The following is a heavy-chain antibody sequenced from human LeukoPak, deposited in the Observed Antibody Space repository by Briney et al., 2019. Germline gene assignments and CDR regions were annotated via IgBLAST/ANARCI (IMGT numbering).Heavy chain of an antibody. V-gene: IGHV1-18*01. CDR3: ARWRQERYYYDSSGYYPQYYYGMDV. D-gene: IGHD3-22*01. CDR2: ISAYNGNT. Sequence: VASVKVPCKASGYTFTSYGISWVRQAPGQGLEWMGWISAYNGNTNYAQKLQGRVTMTTDTSTSTAYMELRSLRFDDTAVYYCARWRQERYYYDSSGYYPQYYYGMDVWGQGTTVTVSS. CDR1: GYTFTSYG. J-gene: IGHJ6*02.